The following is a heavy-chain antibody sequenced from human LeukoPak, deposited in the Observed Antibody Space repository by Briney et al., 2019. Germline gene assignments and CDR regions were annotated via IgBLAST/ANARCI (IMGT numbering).Heavy chain of an antibody. CDR1: GFTFSSYA. Sequence: GRPLRLSCAASGFTFSSYAMHWVRQAPGKGLEWVAVISYDGSNKYYADSVKGRFTISRDNSKNTLYLQMNSLRAEDTAVYYCASSVVVIALGAFDIWGQGTMVTVSS. D-gene: IGHD2-21*01. CDR3: ASSVVVIALGAFDI. J-gene: IGHJ3*02. V-gene: IGHV3-30-3*01. CDR2: ISYDGSNK.